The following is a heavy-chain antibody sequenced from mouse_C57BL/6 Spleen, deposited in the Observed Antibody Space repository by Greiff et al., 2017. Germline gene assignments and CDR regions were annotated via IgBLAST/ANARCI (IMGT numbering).Heavy chain of an antibody. J-gene: IGHJ2*01. CDR3: ARDTVYYGNYDYFDY. D-gene: IGHD2-1*01. V-gene: IGHV5-4*01. Sequence: EVQRVESGGGLVKPGGSLKLSCAASGFTFSSYAMSWVRQTPEKRLEWVATISDGGSYTYYPDNVKGRFTISRDNAKNNLYLQMSHLKSEDTAMYYCARDTVYYGNYDYFDYWGQGTTLTVSS. CDR1: GFTFSSYA. CDR2: ISDGGSYT.